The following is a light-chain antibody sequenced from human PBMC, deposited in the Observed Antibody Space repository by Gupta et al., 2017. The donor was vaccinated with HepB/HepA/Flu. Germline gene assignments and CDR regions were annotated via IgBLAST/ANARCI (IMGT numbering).Light chain of an antibody. V-gene: IGLV2-23*02. Sequence: SALTQPAAVSGSPAQSTTISCTGTSSDIGTYNLVSSYQHRPGKAPKLILYEVNKRPSGLSSRFSGSKSGHTASLTISALQAEDEADYYCCAYAGTTTWVFGEGTKLTVL. CDR1: SSDIGTYNL. CDR3: CAYAGTTTWV. J-gene: IGLJ3*02. CDR2: EVN.